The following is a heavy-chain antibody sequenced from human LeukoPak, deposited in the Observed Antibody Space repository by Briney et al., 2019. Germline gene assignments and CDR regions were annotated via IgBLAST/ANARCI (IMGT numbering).Heavy chain of an antibody. CDR3: ARDSNCDSENWFDP. CDR2: IYYSGST. Sequence: SETLSLTCTVSGGSISSYYWSWIRQPPGKGLEWIGYIYYSGSTNYNPSLKSRVTISVDTSKNQFSLKLSSVTAADTAVYYCARDSNCDSENWFDPWGQGTLVTVSS. V-gene: IGHV4-59*01. J-gene: IGHJ5*02. CDR1: GGSISSYY. D-gene: IGHD3-22*01.